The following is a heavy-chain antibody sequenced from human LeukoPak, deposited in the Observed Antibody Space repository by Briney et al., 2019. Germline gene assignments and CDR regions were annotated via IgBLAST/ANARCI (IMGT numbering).Heavy chain of an antibody. V-gene: IGHV3-74*01. CDR1: GFTFSSYW. Sequence: PGGSLRLSCAASGFTFSSYWMHWVRRAPGKGLVWVSRINSDGSSTSYADSVKGRFTISRDNAKNTLYLQMNSLRAEDTAVYYCARDPSPSYSSGWSRWFDPWGQGTLVTVSS. D-gene: IGHD6-19*01. CDR3: ARDPSPSYSSGWSRWFDP. CDR2: INSDGSST. J-gene: IGHJ5*02.